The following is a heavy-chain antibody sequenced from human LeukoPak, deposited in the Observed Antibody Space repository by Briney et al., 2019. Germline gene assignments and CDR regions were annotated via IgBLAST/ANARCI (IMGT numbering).Heavy chain of an antibody. Sequence: GASVKVSCKASGYTFTGYFIHWVRQAPGQGLEWMGWINPSSGATNYAQNFQGRVTLTREMSISTAYMEVSRLLSDDTAVYYCARVIYDRSGYYNGIPYWGQGTLVIVSS. V-gene: IGHV1-2*02. J-gene: IGHJ4*02. CDR3: ARVIYDRSGYYNGIPY. CDR1: GYTFTGYF. CDR2: INPSSGAT. D-gene: IGHD3-22*01.